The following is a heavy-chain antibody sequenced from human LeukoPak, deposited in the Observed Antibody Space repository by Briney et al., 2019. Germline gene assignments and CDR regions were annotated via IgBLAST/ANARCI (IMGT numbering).Heavy chain of an antibody. CDR3: VKVRGRARVGYFDY. V-gene: IGHV3-74*01. Sequence: GRSLRLSCAASGFTFSSSWIHWVRQAPGKGLVWVARINKDGSVTDYAESVKGRFSISRDNAKNTLYLQMNCLRVEDTAIYYCVKVRGRARVGYFDYWGQGTLITVSS. CDR1: GFTFSSSW. D-gene: IGHD1-26*01. J-gene: IGHJ4*02. CDR2: INKDGSVT.